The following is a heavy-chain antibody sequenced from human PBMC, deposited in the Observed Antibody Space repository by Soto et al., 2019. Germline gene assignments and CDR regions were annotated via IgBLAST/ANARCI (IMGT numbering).Heavy chain of an antibody. CDR1: GFTFSDHY. D-gene: IGHD3-22*01. J-gene: IGHJ4*02. V-gene: IGHV3-11*03. CDR2: ISSGSTYA. CDR3: AKNPGYYYDSTGYHFDY. Sequence: VGSLRLSCAASGFTFSDHYMTWIRQPPGKGLEWVSYISSGSTYAYSADSVKGRFTISRDNSKNTLYLQMNSLRAEDTAVYYCAKNPGYYYDSTGYHFDYWGQGTLVTVS.